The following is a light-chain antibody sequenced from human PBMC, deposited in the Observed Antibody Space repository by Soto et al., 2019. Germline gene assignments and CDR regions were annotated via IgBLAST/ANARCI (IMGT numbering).Light chain of an antibody. CDR3: QQRSNWPPVT. V-gene: IGKV3-11*01. CDR2: DAS. CDR1: QSVSSY. J-gene: IGKJ4*01. Sequence: PGERATLSCRASQSVSSYLAWYQQKPGQAPRLLIYDASNRATGIPARFSGSGSGTDFTLTISSLEPEDFAVYYCQQRSNWPPVTSGGGTKVEIK.